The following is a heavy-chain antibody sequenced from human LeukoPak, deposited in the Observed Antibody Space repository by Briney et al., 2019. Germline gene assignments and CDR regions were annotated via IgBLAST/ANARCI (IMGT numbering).Heavy chain of an antibody. CDR3: ARDARSSSHFDY. D-gene: IGHD6-6*01. CDR1: GGPLNTYY. J-gene: IGHJ4*02. V-gene: IGHV4-59*13. Sequence: SDTLSLTCTFSGGPLNTYYWRWIRQPPGKGLEWMGYIYYSGSTNCNPSLKSRVTISVDTSKNHFSLKLSSVTAADTAVYYCARDARSSSHFDYWGQGTLVTVSS. CDR2: IYYSGST.